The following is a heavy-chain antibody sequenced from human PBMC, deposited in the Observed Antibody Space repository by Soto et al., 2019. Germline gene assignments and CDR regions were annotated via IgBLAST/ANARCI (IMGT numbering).Heavy chain of an antibody. CDR2: IYHSGST. J-gene: IGHJ4*02. D-gene: IGHD3-10*01. CDR3: ARVPGL. CDR1: GGSISSGGYS. V-gene: IGHV4-30-2*01. Sequence: QLQLQESGSGLVKPSQTLSLTCAVSGGSISSGGYSWSWIRQPPGKGLEWIGYIYHSGSTYCNPSLKSRVTIAIDRTTDQFSLKLSSVTAADTAVYYCARVPGLWGQGSLVTVSS.